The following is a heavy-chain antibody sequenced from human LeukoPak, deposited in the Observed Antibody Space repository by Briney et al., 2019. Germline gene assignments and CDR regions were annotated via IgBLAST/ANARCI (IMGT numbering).Heavy chain of an antibody. V-gene: IGHV4-34*01. D-gene: IGHD3-10*01. CDR2: IYYSGST. J-gene: IGHJ3*02. CDR3: ARVYYGFERNAFDI. Sequence: PSETLSLTCAVYGGSFSGYYWSWIRQPPGKGLEWIGSIYYSGSTYYNPSLKSRVTISVDTSKNQFSLKLSSVTAADTAVYYCARVYYGFERNAFDIWGQGTMVTVSS. CDR1: GGSFSGYY.